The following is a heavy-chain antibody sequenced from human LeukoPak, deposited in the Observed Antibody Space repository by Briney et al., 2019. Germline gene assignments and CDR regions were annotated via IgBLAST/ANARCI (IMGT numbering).Heavy chain of an antibody. CDR1: GGSISSYY. D-gene: IGHD3-10*01. V-gene: IGHV4-59*08. Sequence: SETLSLTCTVSGGSISSYYWSWIRQPPGKGLEWIGYIYYSGSTNYNPSLKSRVTISVDTSKNQFSLKLSSVTAADTAVYYCAGLKDYYGSGSLYYYGMDVWGQGTTVTVSS. J-gene: IGHJ6*02. CDR3: AGLKDYYGSGSLYYYGMDV. CDR2: IYYSGST.